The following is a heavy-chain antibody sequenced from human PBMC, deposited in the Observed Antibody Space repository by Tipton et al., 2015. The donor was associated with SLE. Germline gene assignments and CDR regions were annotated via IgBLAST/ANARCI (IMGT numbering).Heavy chain of an antibody. CDR2: IHTVGNT. D-gene: IGHD3-10*01. CDR3: ARETSQLLWFGGTGSEYNWFDP. J-gene: IGHJ5*02. V-gene: IGHV4-61*02. CDR1: GGSISSGSYY. Sequence: LRLSCTVSGGSISSGSYYWSWIRQPAGKGLEWIGRIHTVGNTNYNPSLKSRVTVSLDTSKNQFSLKLSSVTAADTAVYYCARETSQLLWFGGTGSEYNWFDPWGQGTLVTVSS.